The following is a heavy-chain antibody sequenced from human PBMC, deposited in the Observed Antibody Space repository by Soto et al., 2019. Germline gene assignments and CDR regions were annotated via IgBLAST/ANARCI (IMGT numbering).Heavy chain of an antibody. J-gene: IGHJ4*02. CDR2: FYISGSS. Sequence: QVQLQESGPGLVKPSETLSLTCSVSGGSIGSYHWSWIRQPAGKGLEWIGRFYISGSSDYNPSLKSRVTMSADTSKNQFSLQLTSVTVADTAVYYYARGGARDSWLADHWGQGTLVTVSS. CDR3: ARGGARDSWLADH. D-gene: IGHD6-19*01. CDR1: GGSIGSYH. V-gene: IGHV4-4*07.